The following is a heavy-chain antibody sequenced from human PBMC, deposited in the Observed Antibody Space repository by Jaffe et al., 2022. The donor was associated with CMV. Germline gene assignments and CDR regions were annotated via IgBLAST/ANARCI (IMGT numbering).Heavy chain of an antibody. CDR3: ARQPFMQWPLQENWFDP. V-gene: IGHV4-39*01. CDR1: GGSISSSSYY. D-gene: IGHD6-19*01. CDR2: IYYSGST. J-gene: IGHJ5*02. Sequence: QLQLQESGPGLVKPSETLSLTCTVSGGSISSSSYYWGWIRQPPGKGLEWIGSIYYSGSTYYNPSLKSRVTISVDTSKNQFSLKLSSVTAADTAVYYCARQPFMQWPLQENWFDPWGQGTLVTVSS.